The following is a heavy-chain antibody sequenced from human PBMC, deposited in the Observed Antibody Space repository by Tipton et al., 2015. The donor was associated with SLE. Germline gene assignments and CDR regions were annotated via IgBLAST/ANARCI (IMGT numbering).Heavy chain of an antibody. CDR2: IYTSGST. D-gene: IGHD3-16*01. Sequence: TLSLTCTVSGGSISSHYWSWIRQPPGKGLEWIGYIYTSGSTNYNPSLKSRVTISVDTSKNQFSLKLSSVTAADTAVYYCARGGVGPFDYWGQGTLVTVSS. J-gene: IGHJ4*02. CDR1: GGSISSHY. V-gene: IGHV4-4*09. CDR3: ARGGVGPFDY.